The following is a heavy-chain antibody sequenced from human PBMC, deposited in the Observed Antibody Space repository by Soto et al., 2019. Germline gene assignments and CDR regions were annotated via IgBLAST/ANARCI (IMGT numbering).Heavy chain of an antibody. J-gene: IGHJ4*02. CDR1: GFTFDDYA. CDR3: VRSKGGYSYGTPFDY. V-gene: IGHV3-9*01. Sequence: EVQLEESGGALVQPGRSLRLSCAASGFTFDDYAMYWVRQVLGKGLEWVSSISWNSGNIDYADSVKGRFTTSRDNAENSLYLQMNSLRPEDTALYYCVRSKGGYSYGTPFDYWGQGTLVTVSP. CDR2: ISWNSGNI. D-gene: IGHD5-18*01.